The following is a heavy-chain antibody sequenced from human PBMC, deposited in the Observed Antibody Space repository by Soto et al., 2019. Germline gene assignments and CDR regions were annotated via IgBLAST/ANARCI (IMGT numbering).Heavy chain of an antibody. J-gene: IGHJ4*02. Sequence: EVQLVESGGGLVQPGGSVRLSCAASGFTVSSNYMSWVRQAPGKGLEWVSVIYSGGSTYYADSVKGRFTISRDNSKNTLYLQMNSLRAEDTAVYYCASARRLTAAAFDYWGQATLVTVSS. CDR1: GFTVSSNY. CDR3: ASARRLTAAAFDY. CDR2: IYSGGST. D-gene: IGHD6-13*01. V-gene: IGHV3-66*01.